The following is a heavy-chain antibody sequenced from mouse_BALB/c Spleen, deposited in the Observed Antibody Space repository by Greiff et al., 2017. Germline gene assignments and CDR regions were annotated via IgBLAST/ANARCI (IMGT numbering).Heavy chain of an antibody. J-gene: IGHJ4*01. CDR2: ISDGGSYT. CDR1: GFTFSDYY. V-gene: IGHV5-4*02. Sequence: EVKVVESGGGLVKPGGSLKLSCAASGFTFSDYYMYWVRQTPEKRLEWVATISDGGSYTYYPDSVKGRFTISRDNAKNNLYLQMSSLKSEDTAMYYCARDKGYGNPAMDYWGQGTSVTVSS. D-gene: IGHD2-1*01. CDR3: ARDKGYGNPAMDY.